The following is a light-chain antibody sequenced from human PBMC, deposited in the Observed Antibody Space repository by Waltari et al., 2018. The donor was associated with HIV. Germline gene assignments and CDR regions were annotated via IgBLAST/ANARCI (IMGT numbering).Light chain of an antibody. J-gene: IGLJ2*01. CDR1: SSPIGRNP. CDR3: AVWDDSLNGWV. Sequence: QSVLTQPPSTSGTPGQRVTISCSGRSSPIGRNPVNWYQQLPGTAPKPLIYSNNQRPSGVPDRFSGSKSGTSASLAISGLQSEDEADYYCAVWDDSLNGWVFGGGTKLTVL. V-gene: IGLV1-44*01. CDR2: SNN.